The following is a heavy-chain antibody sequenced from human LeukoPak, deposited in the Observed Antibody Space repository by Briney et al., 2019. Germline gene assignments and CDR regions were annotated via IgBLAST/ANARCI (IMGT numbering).Heavy chain of an antibody. J-gene: IGHJ4*02. CDR3: AKDQGQFLGHAFDF. V-gene: IGHV3-23*01. CDR1: GFTVSSNS. D-gene: IGHD1-26*01. Sequence: GGSLRLSCTVSGFTVSSNSMSWVRQAPGRGLEWVSGTSTSATYTYYADSVKGRFTISRDNSKNTFYLQMNSLRAEDTAVYYCAKDQGQFLGHAFDFWGQGILVTVSS. CDR2: TSTSATYT.